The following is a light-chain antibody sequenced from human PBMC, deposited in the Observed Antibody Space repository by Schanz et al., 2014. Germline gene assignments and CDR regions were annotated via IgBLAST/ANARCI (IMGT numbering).Light chain of an antibody. CDR3: QQYYSLPLT. V-gene: IGKV3-15*01. CDR2: GAS. Sequence: EIVLTQSPGTLSLSPGERATLSCRASQSVSTSLAWYQQKPGQAPRLLIYGASTRATGIPARFSGSGSGTDFTLTISSLQAEDVAVYYCQQYYSLPLTFGGGTKVEIK. CDR1: QSVSTS. J-gene: IGKJ4*01.